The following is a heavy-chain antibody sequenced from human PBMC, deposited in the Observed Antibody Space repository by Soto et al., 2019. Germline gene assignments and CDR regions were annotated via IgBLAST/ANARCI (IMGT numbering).Heavy chain of an antibody. V-gene: IGHV4-39*01. D-gene: IGHD2-21*01. CDR2: GYYLEGYNEYT. CDR3: VRTSPSIWGDSTRSDS. CDR1: GGSINTKDYY. Sequence: QLQLQESGPGLVKPSETLSLTCTVSGGSINTKDYYWGWIRQPPGKGREGIASGYYLEGYNEYTHYNKSFRCRVSLSFDTSRKQLSLRLTSVTAADRGVYYCVRTSPSIWGDSTRSDSWGQGTLVTVSS. J-gene: IGHJ5*01.